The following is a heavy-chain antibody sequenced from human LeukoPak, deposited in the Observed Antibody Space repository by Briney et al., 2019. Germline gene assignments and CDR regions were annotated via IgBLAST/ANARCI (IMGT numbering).Heavy chain of an antibody. J-gene: IGHJ4*02. CDR1: GVTVRSNY. CDR2: IYSGGST. Sequence: GGSLRLSCAAAGVTVRSNYMSWVGQAPGLGLYWVSVIYSGGSTYYADSVKGRFTISRDNSKNTLYLQMNSLRPEDSAVYYCARDRRSIAAADYYFDYWGQGTLVTVSS. CDR3: ARDRRSIAAADYYFDY. D-gene: IGHD6-13*01. V-gene: IGHV3-66*02.